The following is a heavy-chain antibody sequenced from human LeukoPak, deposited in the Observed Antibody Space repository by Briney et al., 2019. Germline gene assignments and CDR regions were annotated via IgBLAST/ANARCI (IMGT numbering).Heavy chain of an antibody. J-gene: IGHJ4*02. CDR3: ARESRTYGSGNFDY. Sequence: PGGSLRLSCAASGFTFSSYWMSWVRQAPGKGLEWVANIKQDGSEKYYVDSVKGRFTISRDNAKNSLFLQMNSLRAEDTAVYYCARESRTYGSGNFDYWGQGTLVTVSS. CDR2: IKQDGSEK. V-gene: IGHV3-7*01. CDR1: GFTFSSYW. D-gene: IGHD3-10*01.